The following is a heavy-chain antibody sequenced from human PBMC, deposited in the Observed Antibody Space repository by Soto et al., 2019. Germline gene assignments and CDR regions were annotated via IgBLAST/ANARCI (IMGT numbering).Heavy chain of an antibody. D-gene: IGHD2-8*01. V-gene: IGHV1-18*01. CDR1: GYTFTTYD. CDR2: ISTYNGNT. Sequence: QVQLVQSGAEVKKPGASVKVSCKASGYTFTTYDISWVRQAPGQGLEWMGRISTYNGNTNYPQSLQGRLTMTTDTSTATAYMELGSLRSDDTAVYYCARDPYHVLMVNAPNRYGMDVWGQGTTVIVSS. J-gene: IGHJ6*02. CDR3: ARDPYHVLMVNAPNRYGMDV.